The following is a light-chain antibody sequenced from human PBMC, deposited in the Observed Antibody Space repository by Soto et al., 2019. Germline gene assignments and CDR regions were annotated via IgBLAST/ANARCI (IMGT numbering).Light chain of an antibody. V-gene: IGKV3-11*01. CDR2: SGY. Sequence: VVTQSPETLSLSPEETAPLYRRASQSVSSSVAWYQHKPGQSPRLVVYSGYKRAPGIPARFSGSGSGTDFTLTICSLESDGFAIYYCQQRYSWLRAFGPGTKVDI. CDR1: QSVSSS. J-gene: IGKJ1*01. CDR3: QQRYSWLRA.